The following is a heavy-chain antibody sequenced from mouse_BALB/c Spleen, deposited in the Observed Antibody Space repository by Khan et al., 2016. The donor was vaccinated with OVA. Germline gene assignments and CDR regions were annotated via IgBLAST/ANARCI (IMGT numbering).Heavy chain of an antibody. CDR1: GYTFTDYE. V-gene: IGHV1-15*01. J-gene: IGHJ2*01. D-gene: IGHD1-1*01. Sequence: QVQLKESGAELVRPGASVTLSCKASGYTFTDYEMHWVKQTPVHGLEWIGAIDPETGGTAYNQKFKGKATLTADKSSSTAYMELRSLTSADSAVYYCTRSYYGSSGFDYWGQGTTLTVSS. CDR2: IDPETGGT. CDR3: TRSYYGSSGFDY.